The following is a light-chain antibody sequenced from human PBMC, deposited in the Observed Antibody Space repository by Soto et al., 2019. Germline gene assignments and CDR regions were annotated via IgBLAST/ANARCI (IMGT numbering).Light chain of an antibody. Sequence: DIQMTQSPSSLSACVGDRFTITCRASQGISSFLAWYQQKPGKAPKLLIYAASTLQSGVPSRFSGSGSGTDFTLTISSLQPEDFATYYCQQLESYPSTFGGGTKVDIK. CDR2: AAS. V-gene: IGKV1-9*01. CDR1: QGISSF. J-gene: IGKJ4*01. CDR3: QQLESYPST.